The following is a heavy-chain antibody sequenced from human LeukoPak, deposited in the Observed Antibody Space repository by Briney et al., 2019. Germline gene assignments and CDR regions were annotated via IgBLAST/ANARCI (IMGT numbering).Heavy chain of an antibody. CDR3: ARARPSGGFWSGYYTFDY. CDR1: GYTFTSYG. D-gene: IGHD3-3*01. J-gene: IGHJ4*02. CDR2: ISAYNGNT. Sequence: AASVKVSCKASGYTFTSYGISWVRQAPGQGLEWMGWISAYNGNTNYAQKLQGRVTMTTDTSTSTAYMELRSLRSDDTAVYYCARARPSGGFWSGYYTFDYWGQGTLVTVSS. V-gene: IGHV1-18*01.